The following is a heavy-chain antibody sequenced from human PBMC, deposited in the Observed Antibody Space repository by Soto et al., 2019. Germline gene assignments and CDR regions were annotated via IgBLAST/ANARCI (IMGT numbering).Heavy chain of an antibody. CDR3: GRATGRGRDYWGYCFDY. CDR1: GYTFTNYG. CDR2: ISGYNGNT. D-gene: IGHD2-8*02. Sequence: QVQLVQSGAEVKKPGASVKVSGKASGYTFTNYGISWVRQAPGQGLEWMGWISGYNGNTNYVQNLRRRVTMTTDTSTSTGYMKLRSLRSAATAAPYCGRATGRGRDYWGYCFDYWCPGTLFTVSS. J-gene: IGHJ4*02. V-gene: IGHV1-18*01.